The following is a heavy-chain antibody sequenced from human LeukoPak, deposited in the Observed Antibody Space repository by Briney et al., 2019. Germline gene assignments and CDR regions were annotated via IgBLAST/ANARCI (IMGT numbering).Heavy chain of an antibody. Sequence: PGGSLRLSCAASGFTFSSYWMHWVRQAPGKGLVWVSRINSDGSTGYADSMKGRFTISRDSAKNTLYLQMNSLRVEDTAVYYCATRGYSYEFDYWGQGTLVTVSS. D-gene: IGHD5-18*01. J-gene: IGHJ4*02. CDR3: ATRGYSYEFDY. V-gene: IGHV3-74*01. CDR1: GFTFSSYW. CDR2: INSDGST.